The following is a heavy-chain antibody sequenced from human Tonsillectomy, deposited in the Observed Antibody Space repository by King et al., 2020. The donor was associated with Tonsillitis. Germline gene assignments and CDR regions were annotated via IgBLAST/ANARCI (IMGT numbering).Heavy chain of an antibody. CDR3: AKDLNSRIAVADNFDY. Sequence: VQLVESGGGLVQPGGSLRLSCAASGFTFSSFAMSWVRQAPGKGLEWVSAISASGGSTYYADSVQGRFTISRDNSKTTLFLQMNSLRAEDTAVYYCAKDLNSRIAVADNFDYWGQGTLVTVSS. V-gene: IGHV3-23*04. D-gene: IGHD6-19*01. CDR2: ISASGGST. CDR1: GFTFSSFA. J-gene: IGHJ4*02.